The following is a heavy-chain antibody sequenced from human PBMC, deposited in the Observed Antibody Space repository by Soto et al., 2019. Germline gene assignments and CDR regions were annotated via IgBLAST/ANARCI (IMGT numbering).Heavy chain of an antibody. Sequence: GGSLRLSCAACGFTFSDYYMTWIRQAPGKGLEWVSYISSSGNSIYYADSVKGRFTVSRDNAKNSLYLQMNSLRAEDTAVYYCARRAAAGRSFDYWGLGTLVTVSS. CDR3: ARRAAAGRSFDY. J-gene: IGHJ4*02. V-gene: IGHV3-11*01. CDR2: ISSSGNSI. D-gene: IGHD6-13*01. CDR1: GFTFSDYY.